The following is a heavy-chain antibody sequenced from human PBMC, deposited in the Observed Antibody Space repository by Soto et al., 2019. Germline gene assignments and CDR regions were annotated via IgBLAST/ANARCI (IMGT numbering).Heavy chain of an antibody. CDR2: ISYDGSNK. V-gene: IGHV3-30*18. D-gene: IGHD3-3*01. CDR1: GFTFSSYG. CDR3: AKDLDNSDFWSGSP. J-gene: IGHJ5*02. Sequence: QVQLVESGGGVVQPGRSLRLSCAASGFTFSSYGMHWVRQAPGKGLEWVAVISYDGSNKYYADSVKGRFTISRDNSKNTLYLQMNSLRAEDTAVYYCAKDLDNSDFWSGSPWGQGTLVTVSS.